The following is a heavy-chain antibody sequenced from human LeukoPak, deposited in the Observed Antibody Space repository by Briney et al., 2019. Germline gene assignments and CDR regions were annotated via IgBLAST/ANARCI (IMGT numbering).Heavy chain of an antibody. CDR3: ARRASANEDLDN. CDR1: GYRFTSYW. J-gene: IGHJ4*02. CDR2: IYPGDSAT. V-gene: IGHV5-51*01. Sequence: GESLKISCKCSGYRFTSYWIAWVRQVPGKGLEWMGIIYPGDSATRSNPSSQGQVTISADKSISTAYLQWSSLKASDTAMYYGARRASANEDLDNWGPETLVSVSS.